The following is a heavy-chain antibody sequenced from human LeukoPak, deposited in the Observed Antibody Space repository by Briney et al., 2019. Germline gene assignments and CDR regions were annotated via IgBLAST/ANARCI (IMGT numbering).Heavy chain of an antibody. CDR3: ARGSAYYYDSSGYEVRYFDY. CDR1: GFTFSSYW. V-gene: IGHV3-74*01. Sequence: PGGSLRLSCAASGFTFSSYWMHWVRQAPGKGLVWVSRINSDGSSTTYADSVKGRFTISRDNAKNTLYLQMNSLRAEDTAVYYCARGSAYYYDSSGYEVRYFDYWGQGTLVTVSS. CDR2: INSDGSST. D-gene: IGHD3-22*01. J-gene: IGHJ4*02.